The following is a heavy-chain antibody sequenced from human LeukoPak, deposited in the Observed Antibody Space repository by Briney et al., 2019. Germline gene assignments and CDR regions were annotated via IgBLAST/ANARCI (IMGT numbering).Heavy chain of an antibody. D-gene: IGHD2-15*01. Sequence: GGSLRLSCAASGVTFSSYAMTWVCQAPGKGLEWVSSISPSGSTTYYAYSVKGRFTISRDNSKNTLYLQMNSLRAEDTAVYYCAKIMALYCSGGTCNEIDYWGQGTLVTVSS. V-gene: IGHV3-23*01. CDR2: ISPSGSTT. J-gene: IGHJ4*02. CDR3: AKIMALYCSGGTCNEIDY. CDR1: GVTFSSYA.